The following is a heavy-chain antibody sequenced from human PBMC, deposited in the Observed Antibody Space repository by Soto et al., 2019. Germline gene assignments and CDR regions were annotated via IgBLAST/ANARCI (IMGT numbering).Heavy chain of an antibody. J-gene: IGHJ5*01. CDR2: IYGGGDT. V-gene: IGHV3-53*02. D-gene: IGHD3-3*01. Sequence: EVQLVETGGGLIQPGGSRRLSCEVSGITVSSSYMSWVRQAPGKGLEWVAVIYGGGDTYYADSVKGRFTISRDNFNNTMYLQMSILSVEGAARYLCVRVSAAYWFDSWGQGTLVTVSS. CDR1: GITVSSSY. CDR3: VRVSAAYWFDS.